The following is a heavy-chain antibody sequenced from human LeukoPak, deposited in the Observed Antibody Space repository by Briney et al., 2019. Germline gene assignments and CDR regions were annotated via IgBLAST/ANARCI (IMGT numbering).Heavy chain of an antibody. J-gene: IGHJ4*02. CDR1: GFTFSSYA. D-gene: IGHD6-13*01. V-gene: IGHV3-23*01. CDR2: ISGSGGST. CDR3: AKDRQQLVLGGAFDY. Sequence: PGGSLRLSCAASGFTFSSYAMSWVRQAPGKGLEWVSAISGSGGSTYYADSVKGRFTISRDNSKNTLYLQMNSLRAEDTAVYYCAKDRQQLVLGGAFDYWGQGTLVTVSS.